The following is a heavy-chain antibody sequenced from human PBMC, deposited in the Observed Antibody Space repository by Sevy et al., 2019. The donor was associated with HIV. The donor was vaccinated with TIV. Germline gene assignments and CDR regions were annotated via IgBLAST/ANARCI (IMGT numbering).Heavy chain of an antibody. J-gene: IGHJ4*02. CDR1: GFTFSKYG. CDR2: ISSSAIST. CDR3: AKVKIAAVPGSGDFDY. V-gene: IGHV3-23*01. D-gene: IGHD6-19*01. Sequence: GGSLRLSCAVSGFTFSKYGMCWVRQAPGKGLEWVSFISSSAISTYYADSVKGRFTISRDNSKNTLFLQMNRLRAEDTAVYYCAKVKIAAVPGSGDFDYWGQGTLVTVSS.